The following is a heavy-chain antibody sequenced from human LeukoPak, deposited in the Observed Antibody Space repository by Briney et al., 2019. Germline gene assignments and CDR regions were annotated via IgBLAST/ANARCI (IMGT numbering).Heavy chain of an antibody. CDR1: GFTFSSYA. J-gene: IGHJ4*02. CDR2: ISGSGGST. CDR3: AKAGWLVGFLDY. D-gene: IGHD6-19*01. Sequence: GGSLRLSCAASGFTFSSYAMSWVRQAPGKGLEWVSAISGSGGSTYYADSVKGRFTISRDNSRNTLYLQMNSLRAEDTAVYYCAKAGWLVGFLDYWGQGTLVTVSS. V-gene: IGHV3-23*01.